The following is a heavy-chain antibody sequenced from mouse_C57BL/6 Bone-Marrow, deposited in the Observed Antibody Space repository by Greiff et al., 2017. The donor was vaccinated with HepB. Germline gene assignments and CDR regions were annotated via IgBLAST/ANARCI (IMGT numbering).Heavy chain of an antibody. Sequence: VKLVESGAELARPGASVKLSCKASGYTFTSYGISWVKQRTGQGLEWIGEIYPRSGNTYYNEKFKGKATLTADKSSSTAYMELRSLTSEDSAVYFCARDYGSGDYWGQGTTLTVSS. CDR2: IYPRSGNT. V-gene: IGHV1-81*01. J-gene: IGHJ2*01. D-gene: IGHD1-1*01. CDR3: ARDYGSGDY. CDR1: GYTFTSYG.